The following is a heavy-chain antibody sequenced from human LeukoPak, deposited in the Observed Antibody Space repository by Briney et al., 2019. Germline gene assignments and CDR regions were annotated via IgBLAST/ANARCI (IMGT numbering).Heavy chain of an antibody. D-gene: IGHD3-10*01. J-gene: IGHJ3*02. V-gene: IGHV3-23*01. CDR3: ASFFTMVRGVIDAFDI. CDR2: ISGSGGST. CDR1: GFTFSSCD. Sequence: PGGSLRLSCAASGFTFSSCDMSWVRQAPGKGLEWVSGISGSGGSTYYADSVKGRFTISRDNAKNTLYLQMNSLRAEDTAVYYCASFFTMVRGVIDAFDIWGQGTMVTVSS.